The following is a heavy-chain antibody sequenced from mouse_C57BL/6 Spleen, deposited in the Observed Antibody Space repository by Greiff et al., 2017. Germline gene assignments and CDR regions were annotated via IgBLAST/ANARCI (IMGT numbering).Heavy chain of an antibody. Sequence: QVQLQQSGPELVKPGASVKISCKASGYAFSSSWMNWVKQRPGKGLEWIGLIYPGGGDTNYNGKFKGKATLTADKSSSTAYMQLSSLTSEDSAVYFCARPAQATGWFAYWGQGTLVTVSA. D-gene: IGHD3-2*02. CDR1: GYAFSSSW. J-gene: IGHJ3*01. CDR2: IYPGGGDT. V-gene: IGHV1-82*01. CDR3: ARPAQATGWFAY.